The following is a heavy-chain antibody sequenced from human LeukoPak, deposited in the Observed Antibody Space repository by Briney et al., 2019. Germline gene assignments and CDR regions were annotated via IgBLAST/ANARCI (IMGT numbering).Heavy chain of an antibody. J-gene: IGHJ6*04. CDR3: ARDSGLDIVVVSAAIQMDV. Sequence: ASVKVSCKASGYTFTGYYMHWVRQAPGQGLEWMGWINPNSGGTNYAQKFQGRVTMTRDTSISTAYMELSRLRSDDTAVYYCARDSGLDIVVVSAAIQMDVWGKGTTVTVSS. V-gene: IGHV1-2*02. D-gene: IGHD2-2*02. CDR1: GYTFTGYY. CDR2: INPNSGGT.